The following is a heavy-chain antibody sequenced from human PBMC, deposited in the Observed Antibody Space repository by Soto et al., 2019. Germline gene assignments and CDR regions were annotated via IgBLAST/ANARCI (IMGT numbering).Heavy chain of an antibody. CDR3: ARPFCGTNSCHNWFGP. Sequence: RQAPGQGLEWMGWINPNSGGTNYAQRFQGRVTMTTDTSINTAYMELSSLRSDDTAVYYCARPFCGTNSCHNWFGPWGQGTQVTVSS. D-gene: IGHD2-21*01. CDR2: INPNSGGT. J-gene: IGHJ5*02. V-gene: IGHV1-2*02.